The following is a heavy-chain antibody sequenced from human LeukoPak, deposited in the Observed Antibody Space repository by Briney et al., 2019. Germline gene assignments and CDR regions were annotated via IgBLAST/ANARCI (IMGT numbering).Heavy chain of an antibody. Sequence: SETLSLTCTVSGGPITGSYYWGWIRQPPGKGLEWIGEINHSGSTNYNPSLKSRVTISVDTSKNQFSLKLSSVTAADTAVYYCARGLSLRNYYDSSGYYHYYYYGMDVWGQGTTVTVSS. V-gene: IGHV4-34*01. CDR3: ARGLSLRNYYDSSGYYHYYYYGMDV. CDR2: INHSGST. J-gene: IGHJ6*02. CDR1: GGPITGSYY. D-gene: IGHD3-22*01.